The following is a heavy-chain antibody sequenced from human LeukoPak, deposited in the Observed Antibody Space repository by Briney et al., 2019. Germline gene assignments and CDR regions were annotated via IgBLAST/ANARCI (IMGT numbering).Heavy chain of an antibody. CDR2: INNDGSTT. Sequence: GGSLRLSCAASGFTFNTYWIHWVRQAPGKGLVWVARINNDGSTTTYAASVKGRFIISRDNAKNTLYLQMNSVRAEDTAVYYCARLKKNYEILTGYASAYYFDYWGQGTLVTVSS. CDR1: GFTFNTYW. V-gene: IGHV3-74*01. J-gene: IGHJ4*02. D-gene: IGHD3-9*01. CDR3: ARLKKNYEILTGYASAYYFDY.